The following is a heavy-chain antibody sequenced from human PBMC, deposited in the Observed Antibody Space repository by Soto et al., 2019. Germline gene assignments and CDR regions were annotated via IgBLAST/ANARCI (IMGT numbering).Heavy chain of an antibody. J-gene: IGHJ4*02. V-gene: IGHV3-48*01. CDR2: ISRSGHKT. Sequence: GGSLRLSCAPSGFTFSSYSMNWVRQAPGKGLEWVSYISRSGHKTYYADSAKGRFTISRDNAKNSLYLQMNSLRVEDTAVYYCSRPVVGSTGDYWGQGTLVTVSS. D-gene: IGHD1-26*01. CDR1: GFTFSSYS. CDR3: SRPVVGSTGDY.